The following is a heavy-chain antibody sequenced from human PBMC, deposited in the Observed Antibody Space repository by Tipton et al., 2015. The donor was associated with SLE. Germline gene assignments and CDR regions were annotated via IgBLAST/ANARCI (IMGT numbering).Heavy chain of an antibody. J-gene: IGHJ3*02. Sequence: TLSLTCTVSGGSIGSYYWSWIRQPPGKGLEWIGYVYHSGTTNYNPSLKSRGTISVDTSKNQFSLKLSSVTAADTAVFYCARQESPNAFDIWGQGTMVTVSS. CDR3: ARQESPNAFDI. CDR1: GGSIGSYY. V-gene: IGHV4-59*01. CDR2: VYHSGTT.